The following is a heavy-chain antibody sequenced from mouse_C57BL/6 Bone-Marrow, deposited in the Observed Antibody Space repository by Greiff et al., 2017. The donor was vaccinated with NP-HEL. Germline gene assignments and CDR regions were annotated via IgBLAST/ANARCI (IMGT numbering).Heavy chain of an antibody. J-gene: IGHJ4*01. Sequence: ESGPGLVKPSQSLSLTCSVTGYSITSGYYWNWIRQFPGNKLEWMGYIRYDGSTNYNPSLKNRISITRNTSKNQCFLKLNSVTTEDTATYYCARSYYSNLYYYAMDYWGQGTSVTVSS. CDR2: IRYDGST. D-gene: IGHD2-5*01. CDR1: GYSITSGYY. V-gene: IGHV3-6*01. CDR3: ARSYYSNLYYYAMDY.